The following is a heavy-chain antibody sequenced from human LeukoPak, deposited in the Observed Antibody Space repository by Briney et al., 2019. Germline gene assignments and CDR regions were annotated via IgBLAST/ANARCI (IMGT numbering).Heavy chain of an antibody. CDR3: AKDRIVAVAAPLDY. CDR1: GFTFSSYA. D-gene: IGHD2-15*01. Sequence: AGGSLRLSCAASGFTFSSYAMSWVRQAPGKGLEWVSAISGSGGSTYYADSVKGRFTISRDNSKNTLYLQMNSRRAEDTAVYYCAKDRIVAVAAPLDYWGQGTLVTVSS. V-gene: IGHV3-23*01. CDR2: ISGSGGST. J-gene: IGHJ4*02.